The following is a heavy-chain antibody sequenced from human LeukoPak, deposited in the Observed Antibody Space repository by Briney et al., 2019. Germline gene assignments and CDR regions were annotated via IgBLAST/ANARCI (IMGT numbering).Heavy chain of an antibody. CDR2: IKQDGSEK. CDR1: GFTFNKYV. J-gene: IGHJ4*02. D-gene: IGHD3-10*01. Sequence: GGSLRLSCAASGFTFNKYVMSWVRQAPGKGLEWVANIKQDGSEKYYVDSVKGRFTISRDNAKNSLYLQMNSLRAEDTAVYYCARGSLKFYGSFDYWGQGTLVTVSS. V-gene: IGHV3-7*01. CDR3: ARGSLKFYGSFDY.